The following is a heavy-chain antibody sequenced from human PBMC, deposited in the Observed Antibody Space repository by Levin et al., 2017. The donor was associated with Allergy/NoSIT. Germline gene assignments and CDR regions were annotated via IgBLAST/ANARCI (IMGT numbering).Heavy chain of an antibody. CDR2: INHSGST. Sequence: SQTLSLTCAVYGGSFSGYYWSWIRQPPGKGLEWIGEINHSGSTNYNPSLKSRVTISVDTSKNQFSLKLSSVTAADTAVYYCALAHSSGWYYFDYWGQGTLVTVSS. CDR1: GGSFSGYY. V-gene: IGHV4-34*01. D-gene: IGHD6-19*01. J-gene: IGHJ4*02. CDR3: ALAHSSGWYYFDY.